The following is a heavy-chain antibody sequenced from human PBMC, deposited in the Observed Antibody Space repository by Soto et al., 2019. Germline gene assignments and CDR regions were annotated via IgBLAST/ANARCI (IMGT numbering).Heavy chain of an antibody. CDR3: ARALVAVSGTRIGMDV. J-gene: IGHJ6*02. Sequence: ASVKVSCKVSGYTLTELSMHWVRQAPGKGLEWMGGFDPEDGETIYAQKFQGRVTMTEDTSTDTAYMELSSLRSEDTATFYCARALVAVSGTRIGMDVWGQGTRVTVSS. V-gene: IGHV1-24*01. D-gene: IGHD6-19*01. CDR1: GYTLTELS. CDR2: FDPEDGET.